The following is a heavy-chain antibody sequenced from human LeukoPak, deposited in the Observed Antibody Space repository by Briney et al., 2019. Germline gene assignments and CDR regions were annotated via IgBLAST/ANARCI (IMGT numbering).Heavy chain of an antibody. D-gene: IGHD3-10*01. CDR1: GFTFSNYW. Sequence: GGSLRLSCAASGFTFSNYWMHWVRQAPGKGLVGVSRINNDGTGTSYADSVKGRFTISRDNAKNTLYLQMNSLRVEDTAVYYCARGLRGPDYWGQGTLVTVSS. CDR2: INNDGTGT. J-gene: IGHJ4*02. CDR3: ARGLRGPDY. V-gene: IGHV3-74*01.